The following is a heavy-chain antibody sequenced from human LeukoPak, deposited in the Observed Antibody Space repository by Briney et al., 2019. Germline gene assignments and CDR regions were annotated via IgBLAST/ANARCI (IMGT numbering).Heavy chain of an antibody. J-gene: IGHJ4*02. Sequence: GGSLRLSCAASGFTVSSNYMSWVRQAPGKGLEWVSVIYSGGSTYYADSVKGRFTISRDNSKNTLYLQMNSLRAEDTAVYYCARDVGYDYSNYWGQGTLVTVSS. D-gene: IGHD4-11*01. CDR1: GFTVSSNY. CDR3: ARDVGYDYSNY. CDR2: IYSGGST. V-gene: IGHV3-66*01.